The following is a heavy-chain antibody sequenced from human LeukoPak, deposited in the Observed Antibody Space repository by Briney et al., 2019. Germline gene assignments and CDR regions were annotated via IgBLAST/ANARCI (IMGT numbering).Heavy chain of an antibody. CDR3: ARDSGSLVFDY. CDR1: GGSISSGGYY. J-gene: IGHJ4*02. V-gene: IGHV4-31*03. CDR2: IYYSGST. Sequence: SQTLSLTCTVSGGSISSGGYYWSWIRQHPGKGLEWIGYIYYSGSTYYNPSLKSRVTISVDTSKNQFSLKLNSVTPEDTAVYYCARDSGSLVFDYWGQGTLVTVSS. D-gene: IGHD1-26*01.